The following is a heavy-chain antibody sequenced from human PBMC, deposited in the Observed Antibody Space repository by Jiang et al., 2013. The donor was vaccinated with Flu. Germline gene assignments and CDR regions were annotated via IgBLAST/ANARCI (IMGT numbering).Heavy chain of an antibody. CDR2: LWHDGSNT. CDR1: GFDFNYFA. CDR3: ATLRGSTYDTYLMDF. D-gene: IGHD3-9*01. J-gene: IGHJ4*02. V-gene: IGHV3-30*02. Sequence: VQLVESGGGVVQPGGSLRLSCVASGFDFNYFAMHWVRQAPDKGLEWVASLWHDGSNTYYGDSVKGRFTVSRDNSKNTVYLQMNSLRAEDTALYYCATLRGSTYDTYLMDFWGQGTLVTVSS.